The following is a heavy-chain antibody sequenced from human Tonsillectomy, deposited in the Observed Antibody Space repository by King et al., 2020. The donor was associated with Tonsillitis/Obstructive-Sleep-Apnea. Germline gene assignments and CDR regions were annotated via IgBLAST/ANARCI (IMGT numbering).Heavy chain of an antibody. D-gene: IGHD3-10*01. J-gene: IGHJ6*02. CDR2: IYYSGNT. Sequence: QLQESGPGLVKPSQTLSLSCTVSGGSISSGAYYWSWIRQHPGKGLEWIGYIYYSGNTYYNPSLKSRVTISIDTSKNQFSLKLSSVTAADPAVYYCVGGGRMVRGVLTYFGMDVWGQGTTVTVSS. CDR3: VGGGRMVRGVLTYFGMDV. CDR1: GGSISSGAYY. V-gene: IGHV4-31*03.